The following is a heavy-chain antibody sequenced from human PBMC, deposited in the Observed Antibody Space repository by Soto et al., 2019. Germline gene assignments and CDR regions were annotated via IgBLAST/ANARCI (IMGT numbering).Heavy chain of an antibody. CDR2: IVVGSGNT. D-gene: IGHD3-10*01. CDR1: GFTFTSSA. CDR3: AADEDYGSGSYYYYYGMDV. Sequence: SVKVSCKASGFTFTSSAVQWVRQARGQRLEWIGWIVVGSGNTNYAQKFQERVTITRDMSTSTAYMELSSLRSEETAVYYCAADEDYGSGSYYYYYGMDVWGQGTTVTVSS. J-gene: IGHJ6*02. V-gene: IGHV1-58*01.